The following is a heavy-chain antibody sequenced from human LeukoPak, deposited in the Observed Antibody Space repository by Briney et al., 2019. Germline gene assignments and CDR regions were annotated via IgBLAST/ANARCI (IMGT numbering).Heavy chain of an antibody. D-gene: IGHD5-12*01. V-gene: IGHV4-39*01. CDR2: LYYRGRT. J-gene: IGHJ4*02. Sequence: SETLSLTCSVSGASISSSSNYWGWIRQSPGKGLEWIGSLYYRGRTYYNPSLKSRGTISVDTSKNQFSLKLSSVTAADTAVYFCASNSGYDGYFDYWGQGTLVTVSS. CDR1: GASISSSSNY. CDR3: ASNSGYDGYFDY.